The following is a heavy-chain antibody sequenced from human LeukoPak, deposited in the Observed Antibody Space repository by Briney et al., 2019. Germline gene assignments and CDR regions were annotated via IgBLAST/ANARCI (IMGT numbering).Heavy chain of an antibody. Sequence: GGSLRLSCAASGFTFSSYGMRWGRQAPGKGLEWVSVISYDGSNKYYADSVKGRFTISRDNSKNTLYLQMNSLRAEDTAVYYCAKDRRYCSSTSCYTRNYYYYYGMDVWGQGTTVTVSS. V-gene: IGHV3-30*18. CDR3: AKDRRYCSSTSCYTRNYYYYYGMDV. CDR1: GFTFSSYG. CDR2: ISYDGSNK. J-gene: IGHJ6*02. D-gene: IGHD2-2*02.